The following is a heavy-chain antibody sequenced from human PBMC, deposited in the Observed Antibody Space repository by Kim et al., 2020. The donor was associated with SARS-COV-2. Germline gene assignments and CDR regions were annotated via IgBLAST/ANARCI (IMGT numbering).Heavy chain of an antibody. Sequence: GGSLRLSCAASGFTFSSYGMLWVRQAPGKGLEWVAVIWYDGSNKYYADSVKGRFNNSRDNSKNTLYLQTNSLRAEDTAVYYCAKNAGLNDYGDTWFDPWGQGTLVTVSS. CDR3: AKNAGLNDYGDTWFDP. CDR1: GFTFSSYG. D-gene: IGHD4-17*01. J-gene: IGHJ5*02. V-gene: IGHV3-33*06. CDR2: IWYDGSNK.